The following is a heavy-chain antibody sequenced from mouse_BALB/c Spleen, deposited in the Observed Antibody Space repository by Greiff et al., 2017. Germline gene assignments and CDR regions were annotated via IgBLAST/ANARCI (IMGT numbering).Heavy chain of an antibody. Sequence: EVQVVESGTVLARPGASVKMSCKASGYSFTSYWMHWVKQRPGQGLECIGAIYPGNSDTSYNQKFKGKAKLTAVTSASTAYMELSSLTNEDSAVYYCTRGGYYLRYYFDYWGQGTTLTVSS. V-gene: IGHV1-5*01. D-gene: IGHD2-3*01. CDR3: TRGGYYLRYYFDY. CDR1: GYSFTSYW. J-gene: IGHJ2*01. CDR2: IYPGNSDT.